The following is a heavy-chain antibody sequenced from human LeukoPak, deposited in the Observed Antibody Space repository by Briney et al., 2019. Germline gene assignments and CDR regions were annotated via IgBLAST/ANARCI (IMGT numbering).Heavy chain of an antibody. V-gene: IGHV4-39*07. D-gene: IGHD3-10*01. CDR2: IYYSGST. Sequence: SETLSLTCTVSGGSISSSSYYWGWIRQPPGKGLEWIGSIYYSGSTYYNPSLKSRVTISVDTSKNQFSLKLSSVTAADTAVYYCAREESGVRGENYYYYMDVWGKGTTVTVSS. CDR3: AREESGVRGENYYYYMDV. CDR1: GGSISSSSYY. J-gene: IGHJ6*03.